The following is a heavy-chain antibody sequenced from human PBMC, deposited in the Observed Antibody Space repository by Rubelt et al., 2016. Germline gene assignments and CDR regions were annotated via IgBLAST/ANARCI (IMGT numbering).Heavy chain of an antibody. J-gene: IGHJ4*02. Sequence: EVQLVESGGGLVQPGGSLRLSCAASGFTFSSYSMNWVRQAPGKGLECISYISTSSSTIYYADSVKGRFTISRDNAKNSVSLQMNSLRVEDTAVYYCARGSPGDYWGQGTLVIVSP. CDR2: ISTSSSTI. CDR3: ARGSPGDY. V-gene: IGHV3-48*04. CDR1: GFTFSSYS.